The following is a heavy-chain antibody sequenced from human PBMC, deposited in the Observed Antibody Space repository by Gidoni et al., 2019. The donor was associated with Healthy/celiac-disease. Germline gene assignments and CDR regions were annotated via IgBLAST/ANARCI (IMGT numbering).Heavy chain of an antibody. Sequence: QVQLQQWGAGLLKPSETLSLTCAVYGGSFSGYYWSWIRQPPGKGLEWIGEINHSGSTNYNPSLKSRVTISVDTSKNQFSLKLSSVTAADTAVYYCARGGYYDSSPPPAYFDYWGQGTLVTVSS. CDR3: ARGGYYDSSPPPAYFDY. D-gene: IGHD3-22*01. V-gene: IGHV4-34*01. CDR2: INHSGST. CDR1: GGSFSGYY. J-gene: IGHJ4*02.